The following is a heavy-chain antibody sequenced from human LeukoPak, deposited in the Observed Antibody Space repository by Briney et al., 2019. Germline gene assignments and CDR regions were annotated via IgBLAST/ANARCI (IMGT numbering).Heavy chain of an antibody. CDR3: AKVGYCSGGSCYSVGSDPIDY. D-gene: IGHD2-15*01. Sequence: TGGTLRLSCAASGFTFSSFGMTWVRQAQAPGKGLEWVSGISGSDGSTYYADSVKGRFTISRDNAKNTLYLQMNSMRVEDTAVYYCAKVGYCSGGSCYSVGSDPIDYWGQGTLVTVSS. CDR2: ISGSDGST. V-gene: IGHV3-23*01. CDR1: GFTFSSFG. J-gene: IGHJ4*02.